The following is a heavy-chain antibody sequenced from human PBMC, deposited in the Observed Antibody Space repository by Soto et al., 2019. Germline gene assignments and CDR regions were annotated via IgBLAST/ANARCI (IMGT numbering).Heavy chain of an antibody. D-gene: IGHD3-10*01. J-gene: IGHJ4*02. V-gene: IGHV3-48*01. Sequence: PGGSLRLSCVASEFTFSTYSMTWVRKAPGKGLEWVSYISSSSSTIYYADSVKGRFTISRDNAKNSLYLQMNSLRAEDSAVYYCARDLRSQPYYFDYWGQGTLVTVSS. CDR2: ISSSSSTI. CDR1: EFTFSTYS. CDR3: ARDLRSQPYYFDY.